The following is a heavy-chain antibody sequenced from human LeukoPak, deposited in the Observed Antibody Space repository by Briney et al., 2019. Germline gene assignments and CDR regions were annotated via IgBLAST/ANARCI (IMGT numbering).Heavy chain of an antibody. CDR3: ARVRSGYNWNYDFDY. CDR1: GYTFTSYG. Sequence: GASVKVSCKASGYTFTSYGISWVRQAPGQGLEWMGWISAYNGNTNYAQKLQGRVTMTTDTSTGTAYMELRSLRSDDTAVYYCARVRSGYNWNYDFDYWGQGTLVTVSS. J-gene: IGHJ4*02. D-gene: IGHD1-7*01. CDR2: ISAYNGNT. V-gene: IGHV1-18*01.